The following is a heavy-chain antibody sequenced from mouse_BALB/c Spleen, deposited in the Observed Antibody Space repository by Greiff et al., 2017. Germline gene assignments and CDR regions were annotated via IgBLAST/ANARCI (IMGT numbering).Heavy chain of an antibody. D-gene: IGHD6-1*01. Sequence: EVNVVESGGGLVKPGGSLKLSCAASGFTFSSYAMSWVRQTPEKRLEWVATISSGGSYTYYPDSVKGRFTISRDNAKNTLYLQMSSLRSEDTAMYYCARHASSHYFDYWGQGTTLTVSS. CDR3: ARHASSHYFDY. CDR2: ISSGGSYT. J-gene: IGHJ2*01. CDR1: GFTFSSYA. V-gene: IGHV5-9-3*01.